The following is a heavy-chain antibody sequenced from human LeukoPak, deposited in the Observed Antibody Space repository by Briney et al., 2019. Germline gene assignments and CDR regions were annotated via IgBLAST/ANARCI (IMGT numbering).Heavy chain of an antibody. V-gene: IGHV3-7*01. CDR1: GFTFSSHW. J-gene: IGHJ4*02. CDR2: TKKDGSDK. Sequence: GGSLRLSCAASGFTFSSHWMSWVRQAPGKGLEWVSTTKKDGSDKHYMDSVKGRFTLSRDNTKRSLFLQMNSLRADDTAVYYCAEDSRDIEGLPAPDHWGQGTLVTVSS. D-gene: IGHD2-2*01. CDR3: AEDSRDIEGLPAPDH.